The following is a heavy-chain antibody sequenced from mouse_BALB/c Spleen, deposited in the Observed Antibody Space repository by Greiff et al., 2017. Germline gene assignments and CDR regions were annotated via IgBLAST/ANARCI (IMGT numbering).Heavy chain of an antibody. J-gene: IGHJ4*01. V-gene: IGHV5-6-2*01. CDR2: INSNGGST. CDR3: ARRVWSYAMDY. CDR1: GFTFSSYY. D-gene: IGHD2-10*02. Sequence: EVKLMESGGGLVKLGGSLKLSCAASGFTFSSYYMSWVRQTPEKRLELVAAINSNGGSTYYPDTVKGRFTISRDNAKNTLYLQMSSLKSEDTALYYCARRVWSYAMDYWGQGTSVTVSS.